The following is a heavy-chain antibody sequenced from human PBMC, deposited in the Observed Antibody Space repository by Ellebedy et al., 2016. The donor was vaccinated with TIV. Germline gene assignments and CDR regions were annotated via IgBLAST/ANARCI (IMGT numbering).Heavy chain of an antibody. V-gene: IGHV3-21*01. J-gene: IGHJ4*02. CDR2: ISSSTSEI. CDR1: GFTLSSYC. D-gene: IGHD3-9*01. CDR3: VRGLYFDWSLPLTYFDS. Sequence: PGGSLRLSCAASGFTLSSYCMNWVRQAPGKGLEWVSSISSSTSEIYYADSVKGRFTISRDNAKNSLYLQMNSLRAEDTAVYYCVRGLYFDWSLPLTYFDSWGQGTLVTVSS.